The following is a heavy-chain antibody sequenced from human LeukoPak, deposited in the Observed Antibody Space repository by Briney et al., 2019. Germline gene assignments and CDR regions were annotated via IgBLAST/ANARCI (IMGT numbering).Heavy chain of an antibody. Sequence: PSGTLSLTCAVSGGSISSSNWWRWVRQPPGEGLEWIGEIYHSGSTNYNPSLKSRVTISVDKSKNQFSLKVTSVTAADTAMYYCARVGDYALKDWGQGTLVTVSS. D-gene: IGHD4-17*01. CDR3: ARVGDYALKD. CDR2: IYHSGST. CDR1: GGSISSSNW. J-gene: IGHJ4*02. V-gene: IGHV4-4*02.